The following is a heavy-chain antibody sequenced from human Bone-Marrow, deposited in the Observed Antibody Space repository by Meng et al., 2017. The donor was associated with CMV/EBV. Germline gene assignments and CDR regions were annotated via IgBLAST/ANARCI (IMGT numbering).Heavy chain of an antibody. J-gene: IGHJ5*02. Sequence: GGSLRLSCAASGFIFSTHSMHWVRQAPGKGLEWVSIISYDGSNEYYADSVKGRFTISRDNAKNSLYLQMNSLRAEDTAVYYCARVIVVVPAARGGWFDPWGQGTLVTVSS. V-gene: IGHV3-30-3*01. D-gene: IGHD2-2*01. CDR1: GFIFSTHS. CDR3: ARVIVVVPAARGGWFDP. CDR2: ISYDGSNE.